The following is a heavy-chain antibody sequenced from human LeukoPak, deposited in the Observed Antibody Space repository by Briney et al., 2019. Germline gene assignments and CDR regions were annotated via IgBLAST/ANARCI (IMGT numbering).Heavy chain of an antibody. V-gene: IGHV1-69*05. Sequence: ASVKVSCKASGGTFSSYAISWVRQAPGQGLEWMGGIIPIFGTANYAQRFQGRVTITTDESTSTAYMELSSLRSEDTAVYYCASSGRMATITYYFDYWGQGILVTVSS. CDR2: IIPIFGTA. J-gene: IGHJ4*02. CDR3: ASSGRMATITYYFDY. D-gene: IGHD5-12*01. CDR1: GGTFSSYA.